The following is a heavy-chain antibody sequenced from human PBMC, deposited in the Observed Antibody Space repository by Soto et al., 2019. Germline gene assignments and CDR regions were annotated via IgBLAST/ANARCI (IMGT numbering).Heavy chain of an antibody. D-gene: IGHD2-15*01. V-gene: IGHV4-59*01. CDR1: GGSISGYY. CDR3: ARGSGPNDAFDI. CDR2: VYYTGYT. J-gene: IGHJ3*02. Sequence: SETLSLTCSVSGGSISGYYWSWIRQPPGKGLEFVGYVYYTGYTNYNPSLKSRLTISLETSKSQISLRLSSVTAADTAVYYCARGSGPNDAFDIWGQGTIVTVSS.